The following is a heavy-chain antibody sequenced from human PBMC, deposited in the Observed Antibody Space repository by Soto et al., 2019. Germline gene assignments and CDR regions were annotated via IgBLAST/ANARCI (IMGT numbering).Heavy chain of an antibody. CDR2: INAGNGNT. V-gene: IGHV1-3*01. CDR1: GYTFTSYA. CDR3: ARGASWKAPGKYYYGMDA. J-gene: IGHJ6*02. D-gene: IGHD3-16*01. Sequence: GASVKVSCKASGYTFTSYAMHWVRQAPGQRLEWMGWINAGNGNTKYSQKFQGRVTMTRDTSTSTVYMELSSLRSEDTAVYYCARGASWKAPGKYYYGMDAGGQGTTVTVSS.